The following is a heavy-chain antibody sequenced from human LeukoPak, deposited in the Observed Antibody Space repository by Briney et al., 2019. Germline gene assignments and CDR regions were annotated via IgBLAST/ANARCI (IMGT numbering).Heavy chain of an antibody. J-gene: IGHJ4*02. CDR3: TRGRGSDY. CDR2: INSDGSNT. Sequence: GGSLRLSCATSGFTFSSYWMQWVRQAPGKGLVWVSRINSDGSNTDYAASVKGRFTISRDNAKNTLYLQMNSLRAEDTAVYCCTRGRGSDYWGQGTLVTVSS. D-gene: IGHD3-10*01. V-gene: IGHV3-74*01. CDR1: GFTFSSYW.